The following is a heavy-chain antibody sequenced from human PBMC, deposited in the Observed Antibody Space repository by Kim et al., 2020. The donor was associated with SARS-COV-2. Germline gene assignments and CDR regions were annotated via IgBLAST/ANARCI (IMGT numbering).Heavy chain of an antibody. CDR3: ARHPLLLLWFENAFDI. D-gene: IGHD3-10*01. CDR1: GGSISSSSYY. CDR2: IYYSGST. J-gene: IGHJ3*02. Sequence: SETLSLTCTVSGGSISSSSYYWGWIRQPPGKGREWIGSIYYSGSTYYNPSLKSRVTISVDTSKNQFSLKLSSVTAADTAVYYCARHPLLLLWFENAFDIWGQGTMVPVSS. V-gene: IGHV4-39*01.